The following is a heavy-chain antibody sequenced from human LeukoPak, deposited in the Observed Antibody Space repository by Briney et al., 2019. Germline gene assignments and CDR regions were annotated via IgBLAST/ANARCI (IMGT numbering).Heavy chain of an antibody. CDR3: ARHEPAWRGAFDI. Sequence: SETLSLTCSVSGGSINNYYWSWIRQAPGERPEYIGYIHFSGSAGYNPSLKSRVTISVDTSKKQFSLRLTSVTAADTAVYYCARHEPAWRGAFDIWGQGTMVTVPS. V-gene: IGHV4-59*08. CDR2: IHFSGSA. CDR1: GGSINNYY. J-gene: IGHJ3*02. D-gene: IGHD1-14*01.